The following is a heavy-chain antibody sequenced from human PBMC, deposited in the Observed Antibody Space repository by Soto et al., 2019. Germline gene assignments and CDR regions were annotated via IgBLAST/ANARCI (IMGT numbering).Heavy chain of an antibody. V-gene: IGHV1-69*02. D-gene: IGHD3-10*01. CDR2: INPILSMS. CDR1: GDTFTFYS. Sequence: QVQLVQSGAEVKKPGSSVRVSCKASGDTFTFYSINWVRQAPGLGLEWMGRINPILSMSNYAQRFQGRVTXTXEXXTSTAYVELSSLRSEDTAMYYCASSYGSGYRAFDYWGQGALVTVSS. CDR3: ASSYGSGYRAFDY. J-gene: IGHJ4*02.